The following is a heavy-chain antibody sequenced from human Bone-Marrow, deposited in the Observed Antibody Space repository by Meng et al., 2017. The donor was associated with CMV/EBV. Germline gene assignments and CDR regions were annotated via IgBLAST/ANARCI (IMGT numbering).Heavy chain of an antibody. V-gene: IGHV3-23*01. Sequence: LDCAASGFNFKTYAMGWVRQAPGKGLEWVSGISSRDVNTFYADSVRGRFTISRDNSKNTLYLQLTNLRVEDTAIYYCARFRGAFDYWGQGALVTVSS. CDR1: GFNFKTYA. J-gene: IGHJ4*02. D-gene: IGHD3-16*01. CDR2: ISSRDVNT. CDR3: ARFRGAFDY.